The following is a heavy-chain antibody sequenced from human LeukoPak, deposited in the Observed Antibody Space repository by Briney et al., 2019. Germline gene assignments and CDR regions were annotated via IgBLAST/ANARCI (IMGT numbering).Heavy chain of an antibody. V-gene: IGHV3-48*03. CDR2: ISSSGSTI. CDR1: GFTFSSYE. J-gene: IGHJ5*02. CDR3: ASLGVPWWFDP. Sequence: GSLRLSCAASGFTFSSYEMNWVRQAPGKGLEWVSYISSSGSTIYYADSVKGRFTISRDNAKNSLYLQMNSLRAEDTAVYYCASLGVPWWFDPWGQGTLVTVSS. D-gene: IGHD3-10*01.